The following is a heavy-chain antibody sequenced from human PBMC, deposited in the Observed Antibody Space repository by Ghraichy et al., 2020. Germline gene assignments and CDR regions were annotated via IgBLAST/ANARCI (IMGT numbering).Heavy chain of an antibody. J-gene: IGHJ3*01. V-gene: IGHV3-21*01. CDR2: ISLGSGGQK. Sequence: GGSLRLSCFASGFSFRGANIIWVRQAPGKGLEWISYISLGSGGQKFYAESVTGRFAISRDNSRDSVYLQMSGLRVDDTAVYFCARKALSVRPVGFDVWGQGTTVTVSS. CDR3: ARKALSVRPVGFDV. CDR1: GFSFRGAN. D-gene: IGHD2/OR15-2a*01.